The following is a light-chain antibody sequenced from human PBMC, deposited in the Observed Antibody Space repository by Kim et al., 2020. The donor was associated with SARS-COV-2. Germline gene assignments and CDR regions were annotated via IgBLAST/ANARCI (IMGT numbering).Light chain of an antibody. Sequence: ALGQTVRITLQGDSLRNFDANWYQQKPGQAPVLVIYYKSNRPSGIPDRFSGSSSGATASLTITEAQAEDEADYYCNSRDISGNHVVFGGGTQLTVL. V-gene: IGLV3-19*01. CDR1: SLRNFD. CDR3: NSRDISGNHVV. CDR2: YKS. J-gene: IGLJ2*01.